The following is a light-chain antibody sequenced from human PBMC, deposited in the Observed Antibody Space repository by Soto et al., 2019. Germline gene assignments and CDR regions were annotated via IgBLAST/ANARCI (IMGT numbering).Light chain of an antibody. V-gene: IGLV1-36*01. CDR3: AAWDDSLNGYV. CDR1: SSNIGNNA. Sequence: QSVLTQPPSVSEAPRQRVTISCSGSSSNIGNNAVNWYQQLPGKAPKLLIYYDDLLPSGVSDRFSGSKSGTSASLAISGLQSEDEGDYYCAAWDDSLNGYVFGTGTKLTVL. J-gene: IGLJ1*01. CDR2: YDD.